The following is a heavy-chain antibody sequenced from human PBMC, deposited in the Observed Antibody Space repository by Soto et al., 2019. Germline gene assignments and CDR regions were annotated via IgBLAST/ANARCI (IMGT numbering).Heavy chain of an antibody. CDR2: IIPLFGTT. CDR3: SAGIGLGEISGG. J-gene: IGHJ6*02. V-gene: IGHV1-69*01. D-gene: IGHD2-8*02. Sequence: QVQVVQSGVEVRRPGSSVKVSCKASGDTFKNCVISWVRQAPGQGLEWMGGIIPLFGTTDFAQRFQGRLTITTDEATTPGQLELSRLGTEGPAPFYRSAGIGLGEISGGRGQGTTVIVSS. CDR1: GDTFKNCV.